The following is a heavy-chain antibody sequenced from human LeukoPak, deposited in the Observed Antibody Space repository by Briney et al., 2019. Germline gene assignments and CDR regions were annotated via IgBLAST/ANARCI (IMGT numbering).Heavy chain of an antibody. CDR1: GFTFSASA. CDR2: ARGKPNNYAT. J-gene: IGHJ4*02. CDR3: TSRELSY. V-gene: IGHV3-73*01. D-gene: IGHD3-16*02. Sequence: PGGSLRLSCAASGFTFSASAMHWVRQASGKGLEWAGRARGKPNNYATTYAASVKGRFTISRDDSKNTAYLQMNSLKPEDTAVYYCTSRELSYWGQGTLVIVSA.